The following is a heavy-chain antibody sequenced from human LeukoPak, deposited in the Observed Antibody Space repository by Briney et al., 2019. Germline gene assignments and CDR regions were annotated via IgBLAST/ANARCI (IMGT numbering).Heavy chain of an antibody. Sequence: GGSLRLSCAASGFTFSSYSMNWVRQAPGKGLEWVSYISSSSSTIYYADSVKGRFTISRDNAKNSLYLQMNSLRAEDTALYYCARLRFLEWLSNPDWFDPWGQGTLVTVSS. V-gene: IGHV3-48*04. J-gene: IGHJ5*02. CDR3: ARLRFLEWLSNPDWFDP. D-gene: IGHD3-3*01. CDR1: GFTFSSYS. CDR2: ISSSSSTI.